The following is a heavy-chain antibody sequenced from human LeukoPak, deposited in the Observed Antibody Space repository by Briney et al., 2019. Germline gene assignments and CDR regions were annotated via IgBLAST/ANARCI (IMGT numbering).Heavy chain of an antibody. Sequence: GGSLRLSCAASGFTFDDYAMHWVRQPPGKGLEWVSLISGDSGTTYYADSVKGRFTISRDNSKNYLYLQMNSLGTEDTALYYCAKATVGGRGGHCFDPWGQGTLVTVSS. CDR1: GFTFDDYA. V-gene: IGHV3-43*02. D-gene: IGHD6-19*01. CDR3: AKATVGGRGGHCFDP. CDR2: ISGDSGTT. J-gene: IGHJ5*02.